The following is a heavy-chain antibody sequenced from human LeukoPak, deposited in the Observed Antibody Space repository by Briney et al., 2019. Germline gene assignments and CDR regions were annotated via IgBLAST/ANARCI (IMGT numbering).Heavy chain of an antibody. CDR1: GGSISTTNYY. D-gene: IGHD7-27*01. Sequence: SETLSLTCTVSGGSISTTNYYWGWIRQPPGKGLEWIGSIYHSGSTYYNPSLKSRVTISVDTSKNQFSLKLSSVTAADTAVYYCARGRTGDFDYWGQGTLVTVSS. CDR3: ARGRTGDFDY. V-gene: IGHV4-39*07. J-gene: IGHJ4*02. CDR2: IYHSGST.